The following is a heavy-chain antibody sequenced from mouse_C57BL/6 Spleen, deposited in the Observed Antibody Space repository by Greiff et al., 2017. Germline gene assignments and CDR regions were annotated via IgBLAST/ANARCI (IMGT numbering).Heavy chain of an antibody. D-gene: IGHD2-4*01. CDR2: INYDGSST. CDR3: ARGGGNDYDGYYYAMDY. J-gene: IGHJ4*01. Sequence: EVKLVESEGGLVQPGSSMKLSCTASGFTFSDYYMAWVRQVPEKGLEWVANINYDGSSTYYLDSLKSRFIISRDNAKNILYLQMSSLKSEDTATYYCARGGGNDYDGYYYAMDYWGQGTSVTVSS. V-gene: IGHV5-16*01. CDR1: GFTFSDYY.